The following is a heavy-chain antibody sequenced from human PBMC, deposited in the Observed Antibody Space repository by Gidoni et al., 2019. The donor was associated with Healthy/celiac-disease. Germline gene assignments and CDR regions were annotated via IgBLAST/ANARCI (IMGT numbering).Heavy chain of an antibody. Sequence: EVQLVESGGGLVKPGGSLRLSCAASGFTFSNAWMSWVRQAPGKGLEWVGRIKSKTDGGTTDYAAPVKGRFTISRDDSKNTLYLQMNSLKTEDTAVYYCTTEQIRDYYGMDVWGQGTTVTVSS. V-gene: IGHV3-15*01. J-gene: IGHJ6*02. CDR2: IKSKTDGGTT. CDR3: TTEQIRDYYGMDV. CDR1: GFTFSNAW.